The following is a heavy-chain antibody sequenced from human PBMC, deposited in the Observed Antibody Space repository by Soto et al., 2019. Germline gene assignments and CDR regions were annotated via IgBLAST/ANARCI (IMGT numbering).Heavy chain of an antibody. CDR2: IIPMYDTI. J-gene: IGHJ4*02. Sequence: QVQLVQSGAEVKKPESSVKVSCKASGGTFGSYAINWVRQAPGQGLEWMGGIIPMYDTIDYAQKFQGRVTITADESTSTADMELSSLRSEDTAVYYCARGRRDGYNPFDYWGQGTLVTVSS. D-gene: IGHD5-12*01. V-gene: IGHV1-69*01. CDR1: GGTFGSYA. CDR3: ARGRRDGYNPFDY.